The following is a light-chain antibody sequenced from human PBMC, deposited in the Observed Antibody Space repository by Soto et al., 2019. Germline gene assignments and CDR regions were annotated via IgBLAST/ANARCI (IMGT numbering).Light chain of an antibody. J-gene: IGLJ1*01. V-gene: IGLV2-14*01. Sequence: QSALTQPTSVSGSPGQSISIPCTGNGNDIGAYDYVSWYQQHPGKAPRLLIHGVRNRPPGISSRFSGFKSGLTASLTISGLQAEDEADYYCSSFTTSRLYLFGPGTKVTVL. CDR2: GVR. CDR3: SSFTTSRLYL. CDR1: GNDIGAYDY.